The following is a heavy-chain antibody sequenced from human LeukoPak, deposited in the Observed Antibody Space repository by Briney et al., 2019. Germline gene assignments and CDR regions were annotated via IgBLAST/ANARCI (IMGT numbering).Heavy chain of an antibody. J-gene: IGHJ4*02. Sequence: PSETLSLTCTVSGGSISSYYWSWIRQPAGKGLEWIGRIYTSGSTNYNPSLKSRVTMSVDTSKNQFSLKLSSVTAADTAVYYCARGRKDYYDSSGYHFDYWGQGTLVTVSS. CDR3: ARGRKDYYDSSGYHFDY. D-gene: IGHD3-22*01. CDR2: IYTSGST. V-gene: IGHV4-4*07. CDR1: GGSISSYY.